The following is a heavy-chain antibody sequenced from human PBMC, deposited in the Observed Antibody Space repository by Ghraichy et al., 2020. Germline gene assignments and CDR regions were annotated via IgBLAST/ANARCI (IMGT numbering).Heavy chain of an antibody. J-gene: IGHJ4*02. CDR2: IYYSGST. V-gene: IGHV4-30-4*01. CDR3: ARGGPYSGYDYVY. Sequence: SQTLSLTCTVSGGSISSGDYYWSWIRQPPGKGLEWIGYIYYSGSTYYNPSLKSRVTISVDTSKNQFSLKLSSVTAADTAVYYCARGGPYSGYDYVYWGQGTLVTVSS. CDR1: GGSISSGDYY. D-gene: IGHD5-12*01.